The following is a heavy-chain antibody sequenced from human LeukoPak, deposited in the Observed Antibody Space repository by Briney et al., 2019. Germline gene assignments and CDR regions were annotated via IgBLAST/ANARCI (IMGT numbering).Heavy chain of an antibody. J-gene: IGHJ4*02. Sequence: GGSLRLSCAASGFTFSSYSMNWVRQAPGKGLEWVSSISSSSSYIYYADSVKGRFTISRDNAKNSLYLQMNSLRAEDTAVYYCGRFPSDYDSSGYYYVDFDYWGQGTLVTVSS. CDR3: GRFPSDYDSSGYYYVDFDY. D-gene: IGHD3-22*01. CDR1: GFTFSSYS. CDR2: ISSSSSYI. V-gene: IGHV3-21*01.